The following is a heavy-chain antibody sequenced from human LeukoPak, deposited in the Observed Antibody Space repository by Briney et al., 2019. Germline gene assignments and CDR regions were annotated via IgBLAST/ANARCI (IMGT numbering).Heavy chain of an antibody. CDR2: INGDGSST. Sequence: PGGSLRLSCAGSGFIFSQFWMQWVRQVPGKGLVWVSRINGDGSSTYYADSVKGRFTISRDNSKNTLYLQMNSLRAEDTAVYYCATLSLSEVWAYCGGDCYRDFDYWGQGTLVTVSS. J-gene: IGHJ4*02. D-gene: IGHD2-21*02. V-gene: IGHV3-74*01. CDR3: ATLSLSEVWAYCGGDCYRDFDY. CDR1: GFIFSQFW.